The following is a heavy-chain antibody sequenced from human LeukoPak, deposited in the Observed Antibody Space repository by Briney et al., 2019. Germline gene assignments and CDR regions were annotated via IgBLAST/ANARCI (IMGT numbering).Heavy chain of an antibody. CDR1: GFTFSSYA. D-gene: IGHD6-19*01. CDR2: ISYDGSNK. J-gene: IGHJ4*02. Sequence: GSLRLSCAASGFTFSSYAVHWVRQAPGKGLEWVAVISYDGSNKYYADSVKGRFTISRDNSKNTLYLQMNSLRAEDTAVYYCAKGPYSSGWPFDYWGQGTLVAVSS. V-gene: IGHV3-30-3*01. CDR3: AKGPYSSGWPFDY.